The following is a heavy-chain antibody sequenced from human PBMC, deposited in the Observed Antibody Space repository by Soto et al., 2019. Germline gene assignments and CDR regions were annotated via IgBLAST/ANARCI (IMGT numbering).Heavy chain of an antibody. D-gene: IGHD3-16*02. V-gene: IGHV3-7*01. CDR2: IKQDGSEK. CDR3: ARAGPSSRYTTIDY. CDR1: GFTFSSYW. Sequence: PGGSLRLSCAASGFTFSSYWMSWVRQAPGKGLEWVANIKQDGSEKYYVDSVKGRFTISRDNAKNSLYLQINSLRAEDTAVYYCARAGPSSRYTTIDYWGQGTLVTVSS. J-gene: IGHJ4*02.